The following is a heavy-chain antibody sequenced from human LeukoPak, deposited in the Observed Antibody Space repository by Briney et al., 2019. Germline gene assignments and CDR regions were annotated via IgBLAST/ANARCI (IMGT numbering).Heavy chain of an antibody. CDR1: GGTFSSYA. CDR3: ARGDSSSSGWYFDL. J-gene: IGHJ2*01. CDR2: ISAYNGDT. Sequence: GASVKVSCKASGGTFSSYAISWVRQAPGQGLEWMGWISAYNGDTNYAQKLQGRVTMTTDTSTSTAYMELRSLRSDDTAVYYCARGDSSSSGWYFDLWGRGTLVTVSS. D-gene: IGHD6-13*01. V-gene: IGHV1-18*01.